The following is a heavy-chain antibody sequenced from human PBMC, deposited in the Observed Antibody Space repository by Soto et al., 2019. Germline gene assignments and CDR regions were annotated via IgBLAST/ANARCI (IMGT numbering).Heavy chain of an antibody. Sequence: AASVKVSCKTSGYTITRYGISWVRQAPGQGLEWMGWISAYNGNTNYAQKLQGRVTMTTDTSTSTAYMELRSLRSDDTAVYYCARERCSGGSCYDWFDPWGQGTLVTSPQ. D-gene: IGHD2-15*01. J-gene: IGHJ5*02. CDR1: GYTITRYG. V-gene: IGHV1-18*01. CDR2: ISAYNGNT. CDR3: ARERCSGGSCYDWFDP.